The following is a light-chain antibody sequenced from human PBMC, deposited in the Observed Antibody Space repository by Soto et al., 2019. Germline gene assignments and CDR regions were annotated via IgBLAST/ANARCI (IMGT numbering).Light chain of an antibody. CDR2: DAS. V-gene: IGKV1-33*01. Sequence: DIQMTQSQSSLSASVGDRVTITCQESQNINNYLNWYQQKPGRAPKLLIYDASNLEAGVPSRFRGSGSGTDFTFTISRLQPEDIAPYYCQQYENLPTFGQGTRLEIK. CDR1: QNINNY. J-gene: IGKJ5*01. CDR3: QQYENLPT.